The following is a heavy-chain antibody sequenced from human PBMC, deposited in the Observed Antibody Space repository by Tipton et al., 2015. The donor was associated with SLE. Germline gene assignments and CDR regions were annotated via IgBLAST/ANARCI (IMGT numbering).Heavy chain of an antibody. J-gene: IGHJ3*02. CDR1: GGSISSGDYY. D-gene: IGHD3-9*01. Sequence: TLSLTCTVSGGSISSGDYYWSWIRQPPGRGLEWIGYIYYSGITHYNPSLKSRLSISVDTSKNQFSLKLSSVTAADTAVYYCARGVHILTGYSSWDAFDIWGQGKMVSVSS. CDR2: IYYSGIT. CDR3: ARGVHILTGYSSWDAFDI. V-gene: IGHV4-30-4*01.